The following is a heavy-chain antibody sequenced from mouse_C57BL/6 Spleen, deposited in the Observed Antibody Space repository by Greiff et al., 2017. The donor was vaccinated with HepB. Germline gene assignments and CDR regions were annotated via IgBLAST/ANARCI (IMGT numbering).Heavy chain of an antibody. V-gene: IGHV3-6*01. D-gene: IGHD2-5*01. CDR1: GYSITSGYY. Sequence: EVQLKESGPGLVKPSQSLSLTCSVTGYSITSGYYWNWIRQFPGNKLEWMGYISYDGSNNYNPSLKNRISITRDTSKNQFFLKLNSVTTEDTATYYCARGYYSNYEAWFAYWGQGTLVTVSA. CDR2: ISYDGSN. CDR3: ARGYYSNYEAWFAY. J-gene: IGHJ3*01.